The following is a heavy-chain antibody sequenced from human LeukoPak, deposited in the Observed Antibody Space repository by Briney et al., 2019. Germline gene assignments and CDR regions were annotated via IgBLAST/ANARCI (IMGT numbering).Heavy chain of an antibody. CDR2: ISYDGSNK. Sequence: GRSLRLSCAASGFTFSSYAMHWVRQAPGKGLEWVAVISYDGSNKYYADSVKGRFTISRDNSKNTLYLQMNSLRAEDTAVYYCARGGIDILTGYYIPSAYYYGMDVWGKGTTVTVSS. CDR3: ARGGIDILTGYYIPSAYYYGMDV. D-gene: IGHD3-9*01. V-gene: IGHV3-30*04. J-gene: IGHJ6*04. CDR1: GFTFSSYA.